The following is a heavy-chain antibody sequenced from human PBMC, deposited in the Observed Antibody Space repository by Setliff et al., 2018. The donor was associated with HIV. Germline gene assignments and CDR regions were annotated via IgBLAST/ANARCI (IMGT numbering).Heavy chain of an antibody. D-gene: IGHD6-19*01. CDR2: IIPIFGTA. Sequence: GASVKVSCKASGDTFSNYAISWVRQAPGQGLEWMGGIIPIFGTASHAQKFQGRVTITTDESTSTAYMELSSLRFEDTAVYYCASAPQYSSGWYGRAFDHWGQGTLVTVSS. V-gene: IGHV1-69*05. CDR3: ASAPQYSSGWYGRAFDH. J-gene: IGHJ4*02. CDR1: GDTFSNYA.